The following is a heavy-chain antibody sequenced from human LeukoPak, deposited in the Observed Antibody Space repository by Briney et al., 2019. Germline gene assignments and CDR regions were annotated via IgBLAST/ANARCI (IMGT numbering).Heavy chain of an antibody. V-gene: IGHV1-69*13. CDR3: AREGYCSSTSCSKVLYYYGMDV. J-gene: IGHJ6*02. CDR2: IIPIFGTA. D-gene: IGHD2-2*01. Sequence: VASVTVSFTASGGTFSSYAISWVRQAPGQGLEWMGGIIPIFGTANYAQKFQGRVTITADESTSTAYMELSSLRSEDTAVYYCAREGYCSSTSCSKVLYYYGMDVWGQGTAVTVSS. CDR1: GGTFSSYA.